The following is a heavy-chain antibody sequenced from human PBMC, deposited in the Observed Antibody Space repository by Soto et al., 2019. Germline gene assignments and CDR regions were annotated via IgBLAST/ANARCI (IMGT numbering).Heavy chain of an antibody. V-gene: IGHV5-10-1*01. CDR3: AGHGGFSSSPTYYYYGMDV. CDR1: GYSFTSYW. J-gene: IGHJ6*02. D-gene: IGHD6-6*01. CDR2: IDPSDSYT. Sequence: PGESLKISCKGSGYSFTSYWISWVRQMPGKGLEWMGRIDPSDSYTNYSPSFQGHVTISADKSISTAYLQWSSLKASDTAIYYCAGHGGFSSSPTYYYYGMDVWGQGTTVTVSS.